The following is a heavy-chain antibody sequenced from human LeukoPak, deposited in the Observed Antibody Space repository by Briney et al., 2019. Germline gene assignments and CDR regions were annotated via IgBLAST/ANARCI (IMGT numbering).Heavy chain of an antibody. D-gene: IGHD5-12*01. CDR2: INHSGST. CDR1: GGSFSGYY. V-gene: IGHV4-34*01. J-gene: IGHJ4*02. Sequence: SETLSLTCAVYGGSFSGYYWSWIRQPPGKGLEWIGEINHSGSTNYNPSLKSRVTISVDTSKNQFSLKLSSVTAADTAVYYCASADSGYDWPYFDYWGQGTLVTVSS. CDR3: ASADSGYDWPYFDY.